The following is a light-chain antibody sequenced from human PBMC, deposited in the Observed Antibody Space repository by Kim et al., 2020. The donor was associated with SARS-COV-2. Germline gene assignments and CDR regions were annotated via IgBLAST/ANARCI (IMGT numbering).Light chain of an antibody. CDR2: RNN. Sequence: QTAKLHCTGNNNNVGNQGAAWLQKHQGHPPKLLSYRNNNRPSGISERLSASRSGNTAYLTITGLQPEDEADYYCSAWDSSLSAWVIGGGTQLTVL. CDR1: NNNVGNQG. V-gene: IGLV10-54*01. J-gene: IGLJ3*02. CDR3: SAWDSSLSAWV.